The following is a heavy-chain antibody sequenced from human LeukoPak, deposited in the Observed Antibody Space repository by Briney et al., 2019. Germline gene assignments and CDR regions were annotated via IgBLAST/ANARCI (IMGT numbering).Heavy chain of an antibody. CDR2: ISSSSSYI. Sequence: NSGGSLRLSCAASGFTFSSYSMNWVRQAPGKGLEWVSSISSSSSYIYYADSVKGRFTISRDNAKNSLYLQMNSLRAEDTAVYYRARSIVDYYYMDVWGKGTTVTVSS. D-gene: IGHD3-16*02. CDR1: GFTFSSYS. V-gene: IGHV3-21*01. J-gene: IGHJ6*03. CDR3: ARSIVDYYYMDV.